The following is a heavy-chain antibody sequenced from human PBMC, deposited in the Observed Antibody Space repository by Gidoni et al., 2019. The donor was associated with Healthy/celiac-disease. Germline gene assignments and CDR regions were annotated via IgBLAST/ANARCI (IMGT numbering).Heavy chain of an antibody. V-gene: IGHV3-33*01. CDR1: GFTFSSYG. D-gene: IGHD3-3*01. CDR3: ARDLRSYDFWSGYLSYYYYGMDV. Sequence: QVQLVESGGGVVQPGRSLRLSCAASGFTFSSYGMPWVRQAPGKGLEWVAVIWYDGSNKYYADSVKGRFTISRDNSKNTLYLQMNSLRAEDTAVYYCARDLRSYDFWSGYLSYYYYGMDVWGQGTTVTVSS. J-gene: IGHJ6*02. CDR2: IWYDGSNK.